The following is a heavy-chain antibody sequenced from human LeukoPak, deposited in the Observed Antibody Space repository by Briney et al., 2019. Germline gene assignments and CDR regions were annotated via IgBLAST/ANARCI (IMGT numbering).Heavy chain of an antibody. CDR1: GGSVSSSTYY. CDR3: ASLGTLRS. J-gene: IGHJ5*02. CDR2: ISYSGTN. D-gene: IGHD7-27*01. Sequence: PSETLSLTCTVSGGSVSSSTYYWGWIRPPPGKGLEWIGSISYSGTNYNNPSLKSRVSISIDTSKNQFSVKLTSVSAADTAMYYCASLGTLRSWGQGTLVTVSS. V-gene: IGHV4-39*01.